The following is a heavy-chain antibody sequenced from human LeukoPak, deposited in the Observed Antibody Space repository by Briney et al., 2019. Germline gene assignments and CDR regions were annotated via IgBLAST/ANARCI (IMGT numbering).Heavy chain of an antibody. CDR3: ARETSSSGYYYGGPGDAFDI. CDR2: INHSGST. CDR1: GGSFSGYY. J-gene: IGHJ3*02. Sequence: SSETLSLTCAVYGGSFSGYYWSWIRQPPGKGLEWIGEINHSGSTNYNPSLKSRVTISVDTSKNQFSLKLSSVTAADTAVYYCARETSSSGYYYGGPGDAFDIWGQGTMVTVSS. V-gene: IGHV4-34*01. D-gene: IGHD3-22*01.